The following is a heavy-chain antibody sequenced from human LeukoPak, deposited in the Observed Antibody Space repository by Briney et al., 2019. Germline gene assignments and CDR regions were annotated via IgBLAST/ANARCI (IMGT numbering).Heavy chain of an antibody. CDR1: GYTFTSYG. CDR2: ISAYNGNT. J-gene: IGHJ6*02. V-gene: IGHV1-18*01. Sequence: ASVKVSCKASGYTFTSYGISWVRQAPGQGLEWMGWISAYNGNTNYAQKLQGRVTMTTDTSTSTAYMELRSLRSDDTAVYYCARETLIVVVPAAKVPDYYYYGMDVWGQGTLVTVSS. CDR3: ARETLIVVVPAAKVPDYYYYGMDV. D-gene: IGHD2-2*01.